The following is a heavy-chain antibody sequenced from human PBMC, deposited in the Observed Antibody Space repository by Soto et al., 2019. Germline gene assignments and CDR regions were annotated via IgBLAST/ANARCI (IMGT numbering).Heavy chain of an antibody. Sequence: QVQLQQWGAGLLKPSETLSLTCAVYGGSCSGYYWSWIRQPPGKGLEWIGEINHSGSTNYNPSLRSRVTISVDTSKNLFSLKLGSVTAADTAVYYWASTPPNCSGGSCYGRGWFDPWGQGTLVTVSS. CDR2: INHSGST. D-gene: IGHD2-15*01. CDR1: GGSCSGYY. V-gene: IGHV4-34*01. J-gene: IGHJ5*02. CDR3: ASTPPNCSGGSCYGRGWFDP.